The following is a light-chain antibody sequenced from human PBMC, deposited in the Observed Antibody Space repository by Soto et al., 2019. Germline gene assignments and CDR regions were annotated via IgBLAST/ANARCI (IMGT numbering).Light chain of an antibody. CDR1: QTIPTGF. V-gene: IGKV3-15*01. CDR3: QQYNNWPYT. CDR2: GAS. Sequence: TQFPGTLSLSPGERATLSCRASQTIPTGFLAWYQQKPGQAPRLLIYGASTRATGIPARFSGSGSGTEFTLTISSLQSEDFAVYYCQQYNNWPYTFGQGTKLEIK. J-gene: IGKJ2*01.